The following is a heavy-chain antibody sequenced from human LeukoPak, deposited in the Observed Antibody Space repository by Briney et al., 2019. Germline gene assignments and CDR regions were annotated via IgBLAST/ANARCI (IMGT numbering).Heavy chain of an antibody. Sequence: SETLSLTCAVYGGSFSGYYRSWIRQPPGKGLEWIGEINHSGSTNYNPSLKSRVTISVATSKNQFSLKLSSVTAADTAVYYCAREPRPRPQLGYCSSTSCSRPYYFDYWGQGTLVTVSS. D-gene: IGHD2-2*01. V-gene: IGHV4-34*01. CDR2: INHSGST. J-gene: IGHJ4*02. CDR3: AREPRPRPQLGYCSSTSCSRPYYFDY. CDR1: GGSFSGYY.